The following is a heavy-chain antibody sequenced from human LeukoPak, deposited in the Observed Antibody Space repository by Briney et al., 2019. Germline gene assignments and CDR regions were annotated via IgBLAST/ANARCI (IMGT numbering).Heavy chain of an antibody. V-gene: IGHV3-15*01. CDR2: IKSKTDGGTT. Sequence: GGPLRLSCAASGFTFSNAWMSWVRQAPGKGLEWVGRIKSKTDGGTTDYAAPVKGRFTISRDDSKNTLYLQMNSLKTEDTAVYYCTTLNYDYLWGSYRSPYNWFDPWGQGTLVTVSS. J-gene: IGHJ5*02. CDR3: TTLNYDYLWGSYRSPYNWFDP. CDR1: GFTFSNAW. D-gene: IGHD3-16*02.